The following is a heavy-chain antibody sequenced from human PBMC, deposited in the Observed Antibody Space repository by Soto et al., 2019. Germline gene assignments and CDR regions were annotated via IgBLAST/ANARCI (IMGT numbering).Heavy chain of an antibody. D-gene: IGHD2-15*01. CDR1: GGTFSSYT. CDR2: IIPILGIA. Sequence: QVQLVQSGAEVKKPGSSVKVSCKASGGTFSSYTISWVRQAPGQGLEWMGRIIPILGIANYAQKFQGRVTITADKSTNTAYMELSSLRSEDTAVYYCAREGRYCSGGSCYSGLDYWGQGTLVTVSS. V-gene: IGHV1-69*02. CDR3: AREGRYCSGGSCYSGLDY. J-gene: IGHJ4*02.